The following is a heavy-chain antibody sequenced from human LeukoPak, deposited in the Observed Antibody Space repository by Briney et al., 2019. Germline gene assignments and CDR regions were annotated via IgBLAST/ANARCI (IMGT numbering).Heavy chain of an antibody. CDR2: ISGSGGST. CDR1: GFTFSSYA. CDR3: AKDPYCSSTSCYPGVYFDY. V-gene: IGHV3-23*01. J-gene: IGHJ4*02. D-gene: IGHD2-2*01. Sequence: GGPLRLSCAASGFTFSSYAMSWGRQAPGKGLEWVSAISGSGGSTYYAASVKGRFTISRDNSKNTLYLQMNSLRAEDTAVYYCAKDPYCSSTSCYPGVYFDYWGQGTLVTVSS.